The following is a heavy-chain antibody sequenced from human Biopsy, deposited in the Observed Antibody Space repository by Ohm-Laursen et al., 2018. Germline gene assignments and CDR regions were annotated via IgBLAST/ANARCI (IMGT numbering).Heavy chain of an antibody. Sequence: SDTLSLTCGVSGGPLRGYYWSWIRQPPGKGLEWIGQINQSGRTNYNPSLKSRVNISADKSNNQFSLKLTSVTSADTAVYFCGNEVYGRDYWGLGALVTVSS. V-gene: IGHV4-34*01. CDR1: GGPLRGYY. CDR3: GNEVYGRDY. J-gene: IGHJ4*02. CDR2: INQSGRT. D-gene: IGHD2-15*01.